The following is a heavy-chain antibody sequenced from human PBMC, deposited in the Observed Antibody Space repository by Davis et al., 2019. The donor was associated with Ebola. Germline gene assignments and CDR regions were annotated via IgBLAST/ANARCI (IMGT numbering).Heavy chain of an antibody. V-gene: IGHV6-1*01. CDR2: TYYRSKWYN. D-gene: IGHD4-11*01. J-gene: IGHJ6*03. Sequence: SQTLSLTCAISGDSVSSNSAAWNWIRQSPSRGLEWLGRTYYRSKWYNDYAVSVKSRITINPDTSKNQFSLNLSSVTAADTAVYYCARQPLDYSNTYYYYYMDVWGKGTTVTVSS. CDR3: ARQPLDYSNTYYYYYMDV. CDR1: GDSVSSNSAA.